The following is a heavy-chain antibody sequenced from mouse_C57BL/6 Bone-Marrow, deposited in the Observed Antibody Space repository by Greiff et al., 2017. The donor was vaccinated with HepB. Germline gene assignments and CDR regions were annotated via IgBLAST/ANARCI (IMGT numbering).Heavy chain of an antibody. V-gene: IGHV1-9*01. J-gene: IGHJ1*03. D-gene: IGHD1-1*01. CDR3: SSRITTVVATYWYFDV. Sequence: QVQLQQSGAELMKPGASVKLSCKATGYTFTGYWIEWVKQRPGHGLEWIGEILPGSGSTNYNEKFKGKATFTADTSSNTAYMQLSSLTTEDSAIYYCSSRITTVVATYWYFDVWGTGTTVTVSS. CDR2: ILPGSGST. CDR1: GYTFTGYW.